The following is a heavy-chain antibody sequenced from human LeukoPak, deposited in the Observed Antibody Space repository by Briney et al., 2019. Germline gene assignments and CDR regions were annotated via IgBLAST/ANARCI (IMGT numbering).Heavy chain of an antibody. CDR2: IYHSGST. CDR1: GGSISSSNW. J-gene: IGHJ3*02. CDR3: SLGGYSSSWGAFDI. V-gene: IGHV4-4*02. Sequence: SGTLSLTCAVSGGSISSSNWWSWVRQPPGRGLEWIGEIYHSGSTNYNASLKSRVTIPVDKSKNQFSLKLSSVTAADTAVYYCSLGGYSSSWGAFDIWGQGTMVTVSS. D-gene: IGHD6-13*01.